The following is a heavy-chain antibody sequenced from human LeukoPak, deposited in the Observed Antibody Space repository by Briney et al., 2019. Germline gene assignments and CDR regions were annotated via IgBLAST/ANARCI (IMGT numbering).Heavy chain of an antibody. CDR3: ARDLDWDNAFDI. Sequence: ASVKVSCKASGYTFTSYAMHWVRQAPGQRLEWMGWINAGNGNTKYSQKFQGRVTITRDTSASTAYMELSSLRSEDTAVYYCARDLDWDNAFDIWGQGTMVTVSS. CDR1: GYTFTSYA. D-gene: IGHD1-26*01. V-gene: IGHV1-3*01. CDR2: INAGNGNT. J-gene: IGHJ3*02.